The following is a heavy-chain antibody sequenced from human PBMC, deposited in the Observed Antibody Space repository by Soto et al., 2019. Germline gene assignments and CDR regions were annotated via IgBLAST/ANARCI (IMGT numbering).Heavy chain of an antibody. CDR3: ARGAVVITENYFDY. CDR1: GGTFSSYA. CDR2: IIPIFGTA. J-gene: IGHJ4*02. D-gene: IGHD3-22*01. V-gene: IGHV1-69*01. Sequence: KVSCKASGGTFSSYAISWVRQAPGQGLEWMGGIIPIFGTANYAQKFQGRVTITADESTSTAYMELSSLRSEDTAVYYCARGAVVITENYFDYWGQGTLVTVSS.